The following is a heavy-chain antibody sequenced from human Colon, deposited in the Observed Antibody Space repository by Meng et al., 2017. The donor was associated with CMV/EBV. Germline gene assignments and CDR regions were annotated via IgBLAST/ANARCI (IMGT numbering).Heavy chain of an antibody. CDR3: ARDPFQAHLLDDFLDS. D-gene: IGHD3-3*01. V-gene: IGHV3-74*01. Sequence: GESLKISCAASGFTFSNYWMYWVRQAPGKGLVWVSHISGDGGSTSYADSVKGRFTISRDDAKNSLYLQMNSLRPEDTAVYYCARDPFQAHLLDDFLDSWGQGTLVTVSS. CDR1: GFTFSNYW. J-gene: IGHJ4*02. CDR2: ISGDGGST.